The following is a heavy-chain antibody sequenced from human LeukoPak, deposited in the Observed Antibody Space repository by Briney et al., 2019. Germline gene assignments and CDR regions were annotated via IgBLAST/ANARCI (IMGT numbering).Heavy chain of an antibody. CDR2: IGTAGDP. Sequence: AGGSLRLSCAASGFTFSSYDMHWVRQATGKGLEWVSAIGTAGDPYYPGSVKGRFTISRENAKNSLYLQMNSLRAGDTAVYYCARSCRSCYPLSYYYYGMDVWGQGTTVTVSS. D-gene: IGHD2-2*01. V-gene: IGHV3-13*05. CDR1: GFTFSSYD. CDR3: ARSCRSCYPLSYYYYGMDV. J-gene: IGHJ6*02.